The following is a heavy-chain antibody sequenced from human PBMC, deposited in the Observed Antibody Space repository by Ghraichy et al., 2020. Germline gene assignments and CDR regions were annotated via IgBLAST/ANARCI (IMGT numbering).Heavy chain of an antibody. CDR2: IYYSGNT. V-gene: IGHV4-31*02. D-gene: IGHD6-25*01. CDR1: GGSISSGGYY. CDR3: ARDRGGLSYFGMDV. J-gene: IGHJ6*02. Sequence: SQTLSLTCAVSGGSISSGGYYWSWIRQRPGKGLEWIGYIYYSGNTYYKPSLKSRLTISLGTSKNQFSLKLSSVTAADTAVYYCARDRGGLSYFGMDVWGQGTTVTVSS.